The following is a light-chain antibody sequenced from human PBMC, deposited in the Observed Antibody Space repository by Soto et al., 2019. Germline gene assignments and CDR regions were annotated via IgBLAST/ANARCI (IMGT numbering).Light chain of an antibody. CDR1: SSDVGGYNY. CDR2: DVS. CDR3: SSYTSSITIAV. Sequence: QSALTQPASVSGSPGQSITISCTGTSSDVGGYNYVSWYQQHPGKAPKLMIYDVSNRPSGVYNRFSGSKSCNTASLTISGRQAEDEGDYSCSSYTSSITIAVFGGEPQLTV. J-gene: IGLJ2*01. V-gene: IGLV2-14*01.